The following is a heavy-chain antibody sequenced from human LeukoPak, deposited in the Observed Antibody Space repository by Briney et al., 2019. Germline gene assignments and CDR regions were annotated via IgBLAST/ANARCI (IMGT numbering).Heavy chain of an antibody. CDR2: ISGSGGST. CDR3: AKGHIAMIVVVITNPLDY. V-gene: IGHV3-23*01. CDR1: GFTFSSYA. D-gene: IGHD3-22*01. Sequence: PGGSLRLSCAASGFTFSSYAMSWVRQAPGKGLEWVSAISGSGGSTYYANSVKGRFTISRDNSKNTLYLQMNSLRAEDTAVYYCAKGHIAMIVVVITNPLDYWGQGTLVTVSS. J-gene: IGHJ4*02.